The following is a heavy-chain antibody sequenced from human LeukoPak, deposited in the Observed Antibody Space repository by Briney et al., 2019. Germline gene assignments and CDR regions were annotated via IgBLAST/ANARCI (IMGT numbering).Heavy chain of an antibody. J-gene: IGHJ3*02. CDR3: ASATTSDYGGNSVEAFDI. CDR2: IIPIFGTA. D-gene: IGHD4-23*01. CDR1: GGTFSSYA. Sequence: ASVKVSCKASGGTFSSYAISWVRQAPGQGLEWMGGIIPIFGTANYAQKFQGRVTITTDESTSTAYMELSSLRSEDTAVYYCASATTSDYGGNSVEAFDIWGQGTMVTVSS. V-gene: IGHV1-69*05.